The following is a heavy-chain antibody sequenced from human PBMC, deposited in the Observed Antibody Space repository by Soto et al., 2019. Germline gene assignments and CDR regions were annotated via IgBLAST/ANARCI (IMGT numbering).Heavy chain of an antibody. Sequence: QVQLQESGPGLVKPSQTLSLTCTVSGGSISSGGYYWSWIRQHPGKGLEWIGYIYYSGSTYYNPSLKRRVTISVDASKNLFSLKLSSVTAADTAVYYCAREDPNYYGSGSYPYWGQGTLVTVSS. J-gene: IGHJ4*02. CDR1: GGSISSGGYY. D-gene: IGHD3-10*01. CDR3: AREDPNYYGSGSYPY. CDR2: IYYSGST. V-gene: IGHV4-31*03.